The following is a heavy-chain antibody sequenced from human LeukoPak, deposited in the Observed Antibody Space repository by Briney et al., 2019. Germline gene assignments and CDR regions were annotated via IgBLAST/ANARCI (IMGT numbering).Heavy chain of an antibody. Sequence: ASVKVPCKASGYTFTSYGISWVRQAPGQGLEWMGWISAYNGNTNYAQKLQGRVTMTTDTSTSTAYMELRSLRSDDTAVYYCARQPWGSSWYYFDYWGQGTLVTVSS. D-gene: IGHD6-13*01. V-gene: IGHV1-18*01. CDR2: ISAYNGNT. CDR3: ARQPWGSSWYYFDY. CDR1: GYTFTSYG. J-gene: IGHJ4*02.